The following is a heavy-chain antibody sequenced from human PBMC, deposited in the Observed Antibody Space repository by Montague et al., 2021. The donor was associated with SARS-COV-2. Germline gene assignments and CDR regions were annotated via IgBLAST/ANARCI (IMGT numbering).Heavy chain of an antibody. Sequence: SETLSLTCTVSGGSIDRFFWSWIRQTPGKGLEWIAYIFDSGNSNYNPSLTSRVSTSVDTSKNQFSLNLTSVTAADTAVYYCARRLMGDFVAVWFFDVWGRGTLVTVSS. J-gene: IGHJ2*01. V-gene: IGHV4-59*08. D-gene: IGHD2-21*01. CDR3: ARRLMGDFVAVWFFDV. CDR2: IFDSGNS. CDR1: GGSIDRFF.